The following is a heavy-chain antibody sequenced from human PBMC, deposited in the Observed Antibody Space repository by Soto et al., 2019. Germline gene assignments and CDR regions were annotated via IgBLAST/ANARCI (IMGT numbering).Heavy chain of an antibody. CDR2: MNSDGSEI. CDR1: GFTFGDYW. CDR3: ATDEVDY. J-gene: IGHJ4*02. Sequence: GGSLRLSCAASGFTFGDYWMHWVRQAPGKGLEWVSRMNSDGSEINYADSVKGRFIVSRDNAKSTLHLQMTSLRVEDTAVYYCATDEVDYWGPGVLVTVSS. V-gene: IGHV3-74*01.